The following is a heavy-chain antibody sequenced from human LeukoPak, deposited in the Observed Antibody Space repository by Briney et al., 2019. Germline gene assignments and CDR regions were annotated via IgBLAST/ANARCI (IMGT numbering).Heavy chain of an antibody. Sequence: GGSLRLSCAASGFTFSDYYMSWIRQAPGKGLEWVSYISSSGSSINYADSVKGRFTISRDNAKNSLYLQMNSLRAEDTAVYYCARDSPSNAWYPFAYWGQGTLVTVSS. CDR3: ARDSPSNAWYPFAY. CDR2: ISSSGSSI. CDR1: GFTFSDYY. J-gene: IGHJ4*02. V-gene: IGHV3-11*01. D-gene: IGHD6-13*01.